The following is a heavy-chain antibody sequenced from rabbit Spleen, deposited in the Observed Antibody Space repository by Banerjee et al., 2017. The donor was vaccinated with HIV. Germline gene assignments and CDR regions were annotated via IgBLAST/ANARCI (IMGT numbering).Heavy chain of an antibody. V-gene: IGHV1S45*01. Sequence: QEQLVESGGGLVQPEGSLTLTCKASGFSFSNKAVMCWVRQAPGKGLEWIACIYNGDGSTYYASWVNGRFTISKTSSTTVTLQMTSLTAADTATYFCARDTGSSFSSYGMDLWGPGTLVTVS. J-gene: IGHJ6*01. CDR1: GFSFSNKAV. CDR3: ARDTGSSFSSYGMDL. D-gene: IGHD8-1*01. CDR2: IYNGDGST.